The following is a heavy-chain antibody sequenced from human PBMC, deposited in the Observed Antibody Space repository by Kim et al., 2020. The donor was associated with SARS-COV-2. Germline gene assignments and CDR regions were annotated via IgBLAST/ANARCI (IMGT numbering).Heavy chain of an antibody. CDR2: IYYSGST. V-gene: IGHV4-59*01. CDR3: ARVEGLGAFDI. CDR1: GGSISSYY. Sequence: SETLSLTCTVSGGSISSYYWSWIRQPPGKGLEWIGYIYYSGSTNYNPSLKSRVTISVDTSKNQFSLKLSSVTAADTAVYYCARVEGLGAFDIWGQGTMVTVSS. J-gene: IGHJ3*02. D-gene: IGHD3-16*01.